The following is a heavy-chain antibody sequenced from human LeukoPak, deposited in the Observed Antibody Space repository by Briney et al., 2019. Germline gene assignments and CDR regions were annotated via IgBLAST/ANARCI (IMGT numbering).Heavy chain of an antibody. CDR1: GYTFTSYA. D-gene: IGHD3-10*02. J-gene: IGHJ3*02. CDR3: ARGYVQAVKDAFDI. CDR2: INAGNGNT. Sequence: ASVKVSCKASGYTFTSYAMHWVRQAPGQRLEWMGWINAGNGNTKYSQKFQGRVTNTRDTSASTAYMELSSLRSEDTAVYYCARGYVQAVKDAFDIWGQGTMVTVSS. V-gene: IGHV1-3*01.